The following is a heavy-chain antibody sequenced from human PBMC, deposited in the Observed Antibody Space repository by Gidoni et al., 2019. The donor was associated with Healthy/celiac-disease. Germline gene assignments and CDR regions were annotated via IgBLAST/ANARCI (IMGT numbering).Heavy chain of an antibody. V-gene: IGHV1-3*01. D-gene: IGHD3-22*01. CDR3: ASPHYYDSSGYSWEAFDI. CDR2: INAGNGNT. J-gene: IGHJ3*02. CDR1: GYTFTSYA. Sequence: QVQLVQSGAEVKKPGASVQVSCKASGYTFTSYAMHWVRQAPGQRLEWMGWINAGNGNTKYSQKFQGRVTITRDTSASTAYMELSSLRSEDTAVYYCASPHYYDSSGYSWEAFDIWGQGTMVTVSS.